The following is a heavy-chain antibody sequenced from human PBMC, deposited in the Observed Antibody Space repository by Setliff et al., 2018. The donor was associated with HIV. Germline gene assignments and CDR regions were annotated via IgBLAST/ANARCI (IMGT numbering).Heavy chain of an antibody. CDR3: ARGARLLAGYANRWDYYYMRV. CDR2: INHSGST. Sequence: TSETLSLTCGVNGGSFSDYYWNWIRQPPGKGLEWIGEINHSGSTNCNPSLKSRITISVDTSKSQVSLKPNSVTVADTAVYYCARGARLLAGYANRWDYYYMRVWGKGTTVTVSS. D-gene: IGHD2-2*01. J-gene: IGHJ6*03. CDR1: GGSFSDYY. V-gene: IGHV4-34*01.